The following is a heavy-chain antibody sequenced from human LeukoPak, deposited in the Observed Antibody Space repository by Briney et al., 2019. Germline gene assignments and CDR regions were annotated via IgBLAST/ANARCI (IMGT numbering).Heavy chain of an antibody. Sequence: PGGSLRLSCAASGITFSSYEMNWVRQAPGKGLEWVSSISSSSNYIYYADSVKGRFTISRDNAKNSLYLQMNSLRAEDTAVYYCARGQLYYDSSGFDYWSQGTLVTVSS. CDR2: ISSSSNYI. CDR1: GITFSSYE. D-gene: IGHD3-22*01. J-gene: IGHJ4*02. V-gene: IGHV3-21*01. CDR3: ARGQLYYDSSGFDY.